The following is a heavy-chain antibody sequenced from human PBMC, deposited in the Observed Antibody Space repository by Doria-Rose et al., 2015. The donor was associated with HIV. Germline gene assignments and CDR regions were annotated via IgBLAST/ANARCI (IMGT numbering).Heavy chain of an antibody. CDR1: GVSLSSPGMC. J-gene: IGHJ4*02. D-gene: IGHD6-13*01. CDR2: ISWDDER. V-gene: IGHV2-26*01. CDR3: ARIKSSRWYRKCYFDF. Sequence: QVTLKESGPVLVKPTETLTLTCTVSGVSLSSPGMCVSWIRQPPGKALEWLANISWDDERSYNTSLKSILTISRCTSKSQVVLTMTDMDRVDTATYYCARIKSSRWYRKCYFDFWGQGTLVIVSA.